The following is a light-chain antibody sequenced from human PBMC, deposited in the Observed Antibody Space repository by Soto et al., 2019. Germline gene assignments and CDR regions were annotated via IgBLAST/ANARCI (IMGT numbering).Light chain of an antibody. CDR1: QSLVHNDGNTY. CDR2: KVS. J-gene: IGKJ1*01. V-gene: IGKV2-24*01. CDR3: MQSTQSSWT. Sequence: DIVMTQTPLSSPVTLGQAASISCRSSQSLVHNDGNTYLSWFQQRPGQPPRLLIYKVSDRFSGVPVRFIGSGAGTDVTLTISRVEAEDVGVYYCMQSTQSSWTFGQGTNVEI.